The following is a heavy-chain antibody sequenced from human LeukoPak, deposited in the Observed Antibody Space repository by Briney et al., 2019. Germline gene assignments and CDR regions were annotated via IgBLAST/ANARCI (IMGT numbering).Heavy chain of an antibody. V-gene: IGHV3-33*01. J-gene: IGHJ4*02. D-gene: IGHD3-16*02. CDR1: GFAFNTYA. CDR2: IWHDGSHK. CDR3: AREFFVSGSYPDF. Sequence: GGSLRLSCAASGFAFNTYAMHWVHQAPGQGLEWVALIWHDGSHKFYSNSVRGQFTISRDNSKNTVSLQMSNLRPEDTAVYYCAREFFVSGSYPDFWGQGPLVTVSS.